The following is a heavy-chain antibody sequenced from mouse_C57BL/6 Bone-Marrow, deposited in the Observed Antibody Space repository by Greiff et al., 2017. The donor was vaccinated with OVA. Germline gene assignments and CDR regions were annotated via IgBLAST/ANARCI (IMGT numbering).Heavy chain of an antibody. J-gene: IGHJ3*01. Sequence: VQLQQSGAELVRPGASVKLSCTASGFNIKDDYMHWVKQRPEQGLEWIGWIDPENGDTEYASKFQGKATITADTSSNTAYLQLSSLTSEDTAVYYCTLSMVTTGFAYWGQGTLVTVSA. D-gene: IGHD2-2*01. V-gene: IGHV14-4*01. CDR2: IDPENGDT. CDR1: GFNIKDDY. CDR3: TLSMVTTGFAY.